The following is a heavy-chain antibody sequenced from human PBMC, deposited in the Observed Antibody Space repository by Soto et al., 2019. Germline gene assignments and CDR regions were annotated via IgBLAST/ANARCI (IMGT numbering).Heavy chain of an antibody. CDR2: IYYSGST. CDR1: GGSISSYY. Sequence: ETLSLTCTVSGGSISSYYWSWIRQPPGKGLEWIGYIYYSGSTNYNPSLKSRVTISVDTSKNQFSLKLSSVTAADTAVYYCVGGYCTNCVCHKSGNWFDSWGQGTLVTV. CDR3: VGGYCTNCVCHKSGNWFDS. V-gene: IGHV4-59*01. J-gene: IGHJ5*01. D-gene: IGHD2-8*01.